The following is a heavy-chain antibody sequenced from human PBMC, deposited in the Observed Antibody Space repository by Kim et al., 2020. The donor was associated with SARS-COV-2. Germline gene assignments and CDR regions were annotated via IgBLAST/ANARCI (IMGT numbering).Heavy chain of an antibody. Sequence: GGSLRLSCAASGFTFSSYDMHWVRQATGKGLEWVSAIGTAGDTYYPGSVKGRFTISRENAKNSLYLQMNSLRAGDTAVYYCARGVYYDFWSGQIPGMDVWGQGTTVTVSS. CDR2: IGTAGDT. D-gene: IGHD3-3*01. J-gene: IGHJ6*02. CDR1: GFTFSSYD. V-gene: IGHV3-13*01. CDR3: ARGVYYDFWSGQIPGMDV.